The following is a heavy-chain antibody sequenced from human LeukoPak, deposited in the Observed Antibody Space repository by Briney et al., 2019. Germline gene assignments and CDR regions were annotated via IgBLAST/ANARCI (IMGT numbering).Heavy chain of an antibody. V-gene: IGHV4-38-2*02. CDR3: AREHVDDYKATLLDY. CDR2: IYHSGDT. J-gene: IGHJ4*02. Sequence: KSSETLSLTCSVSGYSINSAFYWDWIRQPPGKGLEWIGSIYHSGDTHYNPSLKSQVTISLDTSKNQFSLRLSSVTAADTAVYYCAREHVDDYKATLLDYWGQGTLVTVSS. D-gene: IGHD5-24*01. CDR1: GYSINSAFY.